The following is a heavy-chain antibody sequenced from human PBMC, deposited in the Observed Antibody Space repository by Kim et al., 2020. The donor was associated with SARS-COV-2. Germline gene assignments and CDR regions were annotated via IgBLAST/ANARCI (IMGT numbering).Heavy chain of an antibody. D-gene: IGHD2-15*01. Sequence: GTTDFATPVKGRLTISRDDSKNTLDLLMNSLKTEDTAVYYCTTADRSILDYWGQGTLVTVSS. J-gene: IGHJ4*02. V-gene: IGHV3-15*01. CDR3: TTADRSILDY. CDR2: GTT.